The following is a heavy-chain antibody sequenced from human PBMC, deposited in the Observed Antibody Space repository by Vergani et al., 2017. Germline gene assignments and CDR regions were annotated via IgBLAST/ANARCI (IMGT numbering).Heavy chain of an antibody. CDR2: IRSKANSYAT. D-gene: IGHD2-8*02. CDR1: GFTFSGSA. Sequence: EVQLVESGGGLVQPGGSLKLSCAASGFTFSGSAMHWVRQASGKGLEWVGRIRSKANSYATAYAASVKGRFTISRDDSKNTAYLQMNSLKTEDTAVYYYLPGGGLSPFDGWSEGSLVTVSS. V-gene: IGHV3-73*02. CDR3: LPGGGLSPFDG. J-gene: IGHJ4*02.